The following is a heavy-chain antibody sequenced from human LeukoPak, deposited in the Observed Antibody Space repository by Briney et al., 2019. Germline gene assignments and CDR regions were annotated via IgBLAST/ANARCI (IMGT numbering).Heavy chain of an antibody. CDR2: ISYDGSNK. J-gene: IGHJ4*02. CDR1: GFTFSSYA. CDR3: AKRGYCSVASCSQTPYYFDH. V-gene: IGHV3-30-3*02. D-gene: IGHD2-15*01. Sequence: GGSLRLSCAASGFTFSSYAMHWVRQAPGKGLEWVAVISYDGSNKYYADSVKGRFTMSRDNSRNTLYLQMNNLRAEDTAVYYCAKRGYCSVASCSQTPYYFDHWGQGTLVTVSS.